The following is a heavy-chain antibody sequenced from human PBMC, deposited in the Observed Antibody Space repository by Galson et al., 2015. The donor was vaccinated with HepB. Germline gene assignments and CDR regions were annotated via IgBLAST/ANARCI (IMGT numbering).Heavy chain of an antibody. CDR1: GFTFSSYA. CDR2: ISYDGSNK. D-gene: IGHD4-17*01. Sequence: SLRLSCAASGFTFSSYAMHWVRQAPGKGLEWVAVISYDGSNKYYADSVKGRFTISRDNSKNTLYLQMNSLRAEDTAVYYCARDKHDYGDYGSREPDGCYDYWGQGTLVTVSS. J-gene: IGHJ4*02. CDR3: ARDKHDYGDYGSREPDGCYDY. V-gene: IGHV3-30*04.